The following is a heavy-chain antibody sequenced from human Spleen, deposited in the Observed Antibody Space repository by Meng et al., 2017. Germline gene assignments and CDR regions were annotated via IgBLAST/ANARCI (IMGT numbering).Heavy chain of an antibody. Sequence: ESDPGLVTPSGHRSPTCAVSGGSISSSNWWSWVRQPPGKGLEWIGEIYHSGSTNYNPSLKSRVTISVDKSKNQFSLKLSSVTAADTAVYYCASVSNTADLHGDYWGQGTLVTVSS. V-gene: IGHV4-4*02. CDR1: GGSISSSNW. D-gene: IGHD5-18*01. CDR2: IYHSGST. CDR3: ASVSNTADLHGDY. J-gene: IGHJ4*02.